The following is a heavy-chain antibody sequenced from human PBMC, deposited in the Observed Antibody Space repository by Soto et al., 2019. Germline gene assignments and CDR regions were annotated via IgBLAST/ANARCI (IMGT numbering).Heavy chain of an antibody. V-gene: IGHV3-23*01. Sequence: EVQLLESGGGLVQPGGSLRLSCAASGFTFTSYAVSWVRQAPGMELEWVSAISGPGGSTYYADSVKGRFTISRDNSTTRLYVQRISLRAGDRAVFCGGKGGGWWNWAQGTLVTVAS. CDR1: GFTFTSYA. J-gene: IGHJ1*01. CDR3: GKGGGWWN. CDR2: ISGPGGST. D-gene: IGHD3-16*01.